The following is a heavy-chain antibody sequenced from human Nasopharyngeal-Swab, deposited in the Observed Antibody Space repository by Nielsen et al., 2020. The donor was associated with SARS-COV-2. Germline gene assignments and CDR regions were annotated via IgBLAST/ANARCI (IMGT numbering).Heavy chain of an antibody. V-gene: IGHV3-30*03. CDR1: GFTFSSYG. D-gene: IGHD3-3*01. J-gene: IGHJ4*02. Sequence: RVLRLSCAASGFTFSSYGMHWVRQAPGKGLEWVAVISYDGSNKYYADSVKGRFTISRDNSKNTLYLQMNSLRAEDTAVYYCARGLPYYDFWSGEVGEYYFDYWGQGTLVTVSS. CDR2: ISYDGSNK. CDR3: ARGLPYYDFWSGEVGEYYFDY.